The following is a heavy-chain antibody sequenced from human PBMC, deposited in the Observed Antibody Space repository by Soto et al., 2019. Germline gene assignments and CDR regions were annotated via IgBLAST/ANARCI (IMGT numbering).Heavy chain of an antibody. CDR3: SRDLRIHSQGDLVGMDV. CDR2: VYNSGST. Sequence: SETLSLTCTVSGGSITSDNHYWTWIRQHPGKDLEWIGNVYNSGSTYYNPSLKSRVTVSIDTSKNQFSLKLSSVTAADTAVYYWSRDLRIHSQGDLVGMDVWGQVTAVT. V-gene: IGHV4-31*03. J-gene: IGHJ6*02. CDR1: GGSITSDNHY. D-gene: IGHD1-26*01.